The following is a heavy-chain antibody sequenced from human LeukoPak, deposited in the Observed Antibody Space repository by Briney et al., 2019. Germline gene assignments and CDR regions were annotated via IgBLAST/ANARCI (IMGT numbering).Heavy chain of an antibody. Sequence: PSETLSLTCVVYGGSFSGYYWSWIRQPPGKGLEWIGEINHSGSTNYNPSLKSRVTISVDTSKNQFSLKLSSVTAADTAVYYCARGLTRTRNEWLVRPIRAFDIWGQGTMVTVSS. D-gene: IGHD6-19*01. CDR1: GGSFSGYY. V-gene: IGHV4-34*01. J-gene: IGHJ3*02. CDR3: ARGLTRTRNEWLVRPIRAFDI. CDR2: INHSGST.